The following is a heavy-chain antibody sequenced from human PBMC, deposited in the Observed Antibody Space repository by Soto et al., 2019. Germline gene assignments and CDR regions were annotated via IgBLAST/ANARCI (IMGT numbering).Heavy chain of an antibody. Sequence: ASVKVSCKASGYTFTSYGISWVRQAPGQGLEWMGWISAYNGNTNYAQKLQGRVTMTTDTSTSTAYMELRSLRSEDTAVYYCARLPLFGSGVVIIDSDYWGQGTLVTVSS. CDR2: ISAYNGNT. V-gene: IGHV1-18*01. CDR3: ARLPLFGSGVVIIDSDY. D-gene: IGHD3-3*01. J-gene: IGHJ4*02. CDR1: GYTFTSYG.